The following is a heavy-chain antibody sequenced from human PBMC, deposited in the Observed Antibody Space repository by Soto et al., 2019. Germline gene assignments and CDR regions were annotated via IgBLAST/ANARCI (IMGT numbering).Heavy chain of an antibody. CDR2: INAGNGNT. CDR3: ARVYDIRLKYFDY. CDR1: GYTFTSYA. V-gene: IGHV1-3*01. J-gene: IGHJ4*02. Sequence: ASVKVSCKASGYTFTSYARHWVRQAPGQRLEWMGWINAGNGNTKYSQKFQGRVTITRDTSASTAYMELSSLRSEDTAVYYCARVYDIRLKYFDYWGQGTLVTVSS. D-gene: IGHD3-9*01.